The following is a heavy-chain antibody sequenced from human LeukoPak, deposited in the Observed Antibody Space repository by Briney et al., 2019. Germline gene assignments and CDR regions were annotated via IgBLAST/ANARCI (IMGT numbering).Heavy chain of an antibody. CDR1: GGTFSSYA. J-gene: IGHJ6*02. V-gene: IGHV1-69*13. CDR3: ARTRYYYDSSGYGYYYYGMDV. CDR2: IIPIFGTA. Sequence: SVTVSCKASGGTFSSYAISWVRQAPGQGLEWMGGIIPIFGTANYAQKFQGRVTITADESTSTAYMELSSLRSEDTAVYYCARTRYYYDSSGYGYYYYGMDVWGQGITVTVSS. D-gene: IGHD3-22*01.